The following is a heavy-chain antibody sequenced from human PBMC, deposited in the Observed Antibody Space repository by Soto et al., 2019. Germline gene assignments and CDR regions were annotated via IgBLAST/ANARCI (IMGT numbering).Heavy chain of an antibody. CDR1: GYSFTSYW. J-gene: IGHJ6*02. Sequence: GESLKISCKGSGYSFTSYWIGWVRQMPGKGLEWMGIIYPGDSDTRYSPSFQGQVTISADKSISTAYLQWSSLKALDTAMYYCARTGYSYGYVSIYYGMDVWGQGTTVTVSS. V-gene: IGHV5-51*01. CDR3: ARTGYSYGYVSIYYGMDV. CDR2: IYPGDSDT. D-gene: IGHD5-18*01.